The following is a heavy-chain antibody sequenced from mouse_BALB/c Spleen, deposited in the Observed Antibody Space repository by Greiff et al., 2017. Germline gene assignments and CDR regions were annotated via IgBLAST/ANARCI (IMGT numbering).Heavy chain of an antibody. Sequence: EVKLMESGGGLVQPGGSLKLSCAASGFTFSSYTMSWVRQTPEKRLEWVAYISNGGGSTYYPDTVKGRFTISRDNAKNTLYLQMSSLKSEDTAMYYCARQGYGNYQGWFAYWGQGTLVTVSA. J-gene: IGHJ3*01. CDR3: ARQGYGNYQGWFAY. V-gene: IGHV5-12-2*01. D-gene: IGHD2-10*02. CDR1: GFTFSSYT. CDR2: ISNGGGST.